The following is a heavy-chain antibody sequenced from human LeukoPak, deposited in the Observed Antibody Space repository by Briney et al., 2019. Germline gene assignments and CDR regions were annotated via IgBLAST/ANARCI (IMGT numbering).Heavy chain of an antibody. J-gene: IGHJ4*02. V-gene: IGHV3-64*01. Sequence: PGGSLRLSCAASGFTFSSYAMYWVRQAPGKGLEYVSAISSNGGSTYYANSVKGRFTISRDNSKNTLYLQMGSLRAEDMAVYYCASGGTALGYWGQGTLVTVSS. D-gene: IGHD5-18*01. CDR3: ASGGTALGY. CDR2: ISSNGGST. CDR1: GFTFSSYA.